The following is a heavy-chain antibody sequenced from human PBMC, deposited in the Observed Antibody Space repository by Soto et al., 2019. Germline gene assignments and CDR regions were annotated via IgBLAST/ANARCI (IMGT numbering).Heavy chain of an antibody. CDR3: ARGRYCSGGSCYSRWFDP. CDR1: GGTFSSYA. V-gene: IGHV1-18*01. CDR2: ISAYNDNT. J-gene: IGHJ5*02. D-gene: IGHD2-15*01. Sequence: QVQLVQSGAEVKKPGSSVKVSCKASGGTFSSYAISWVRQAPGQGLEWMGGISAYNDNTNYAQKLQGRVTMTTDTSTSTAYMELRSLRSDDTAVYYCARGRYCSGGSCYSRWFDPWGQGTLVTVSS.